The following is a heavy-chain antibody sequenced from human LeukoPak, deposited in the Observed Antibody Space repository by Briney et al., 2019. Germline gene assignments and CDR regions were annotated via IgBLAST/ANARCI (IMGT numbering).Heavy chain of an antibody. CDR2: ISGSGGST. D-gene: IGHD3-10*01. V-gene: IGHV3-23*01. J-gene: IGHJ4*02. CDR3: AKVTMVRGVPIPYFDY. CDR1: GFTFSSYS. Sequence: GGSLRLSCAASGFTFSSYSMNWVRQAPGKGLEWVSAISGSGGSTYYADSVKGRFTISRDNSKNTLYLQMNSLRAEDTAVYYCAKVTMVRGVPIPYFDYWGQGTLVTVSS.